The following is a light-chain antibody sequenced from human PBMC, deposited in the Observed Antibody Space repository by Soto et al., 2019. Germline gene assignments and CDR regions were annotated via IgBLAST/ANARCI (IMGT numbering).Light chain of an antibody. J-gene: IGKJ3*01. CDR3: QQSYSTPRT. CDR1: QSISSY. CDR2: AAS. Sequence: DIQMTQSPSSLSASVGDRVTITCRASQSISSYLNWYQQKPGKAPKLLIYAASSLQGGVPSRFSGCGSGTDVTLTISSLQPEDFPTYYCQQSYSTPRTFGPGTKVDIK. V-gene: IGKV1-39*01.